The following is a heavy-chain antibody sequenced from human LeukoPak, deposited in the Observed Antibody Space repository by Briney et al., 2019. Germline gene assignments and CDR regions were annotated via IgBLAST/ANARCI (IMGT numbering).Heavy chain of an antibody. J-gene: IGHJ4*02. CDR2: ISSSSSTI. V-gene: IGHV3-48*01. CDR3: AKGGLSVRYYFDY. Sequence: GGSLRLSCAASGFTFSSYSMSWVRQAPGKGLEWVSYISSSSSTIYYADSVKGRFTISRDNSKNTLYLQMNSLRAEDTAVYYCAKGGLSVRYYFDYWGQGTLVTVSS. CDR1: GFTFSSYS.